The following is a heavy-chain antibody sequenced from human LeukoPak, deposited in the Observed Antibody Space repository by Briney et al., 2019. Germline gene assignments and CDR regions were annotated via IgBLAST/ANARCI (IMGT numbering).Heavy chain of an antibody. Sequence: SETLSLTCTVSGGSISSSSYYWGWIRQPPGKGLEWIGSIYYSGSTYYNPSLKSRVTISVDTSKNQFSLKLSSVTAADTAVYYCARQLTYYYDSSGYDAEYFQHWGQGTLVTVSP. CDR2: IYYSGST. CDR1: GGSISSSSYY. D-gene: IGHD3-22*01. V-gene: IGHV4-39*01. J-gene: IGHJ1*01. CDR3: ARQLTYYYDSSGYDAEYFQH.